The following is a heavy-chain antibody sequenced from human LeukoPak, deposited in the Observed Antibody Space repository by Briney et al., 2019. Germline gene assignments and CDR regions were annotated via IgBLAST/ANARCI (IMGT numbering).Heavy chain of an antibody. CDR1: GFTFSSYG. Sequence: PGRSLRLSCATSGFTFSSYGMHWVRQAPGKGLEWVAVIWYDGSNKYYADSVKGRFTISRDNSKNTLHLQVNSLRAEDTAVYYCARAGYSSSWYSPYYFDYWGQGTLVTVSS. J-gene: IGHJ4*02. CDR3: ARAGYSSSWYSPYYFDY. CDR2: IWYDGSNK. D-gene: IGHD6-13*01. V-gene: IGHV3-33*01.